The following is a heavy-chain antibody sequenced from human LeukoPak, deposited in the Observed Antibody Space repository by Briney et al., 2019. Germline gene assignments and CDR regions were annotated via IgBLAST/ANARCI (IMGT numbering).Heavy chain of an antibody. CDR1: GSTFSSYE. CDR2: ISSSGSTI. Sequence: GGSLRLSCAASGSTFSSYEMNWVRQAPGKGLEWVSYISSSGSTIYYADSVKGRFTISRDNAKNSLYLQMNSLRAEDTAVYYCAREARYCSSTSCSYFDYWGQGTLVTVSS. J-gene: IGHJ4*02. CDR3: AREARYCSSTSCSYFDY. D-gene: IGHD2-2*01. V-gene: IGHV3-48*03.